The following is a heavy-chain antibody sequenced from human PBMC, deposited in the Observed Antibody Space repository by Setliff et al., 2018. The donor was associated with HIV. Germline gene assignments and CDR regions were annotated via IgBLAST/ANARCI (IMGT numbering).Heavy chain of an antibody. J-gene: IGHJ4*02. CDR1: GYTFSGYY. CDR3: ARDGEGEAAAGDYFDH. D-gene: IGHD6-13*01. CDR2: INPRGDKT. V-gene: IGHV1-46*01. Sequence: ASVKVSCKASGYTFSGYYMHWVRQAPGQGLEWMGIINPRGDKTTYAQRFQGRVSVTRDTSTSTVFMELSSLASDDTAINYCARDGEGEAAAGDYFDHWGQGTLVTV.